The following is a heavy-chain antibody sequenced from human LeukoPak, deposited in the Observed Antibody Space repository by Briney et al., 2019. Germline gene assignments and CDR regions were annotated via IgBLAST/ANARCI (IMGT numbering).Heavy chain of an antibody. CDR3: AREVRSTPSDWFDS. D-gene: IGHD2-2*01. J-gene: IGHJ5*01. CDR2: IYHSGST. CDR1: PGSVSSGSYY. Sequence: SETLSLTCTVSPGSVSSGSYYWSWIRQPPGKGLEWIGCIYHSGSTKYNPSLKSRVIVSIDASTDQFSLKLNSVTAADTAVYYCAREVRSTPSDWFDSWGQGTLVTVSS. V-gene: IGHV4-61*01.